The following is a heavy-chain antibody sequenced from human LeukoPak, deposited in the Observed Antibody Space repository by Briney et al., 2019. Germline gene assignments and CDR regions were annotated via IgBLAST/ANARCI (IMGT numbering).Heavy chain of an antibody. J-gene: IGHJ4*02. V-gene: IGHV5-51*01. CDR2: IYPGDSDT. D-gene: IGHD5-24*01. CDR1: GYIFTSYW. Sequence: PGESLKISCKGSGYIFTSYWIGWVRQMPGKGLERMGIIYPGDSDTRYSPSFQGQVTISADKSITTAYLQWSSLKASDTALYYCVRENVKIIDYWGQGTLVTVSS. CDR3: VRENVKIIDY.